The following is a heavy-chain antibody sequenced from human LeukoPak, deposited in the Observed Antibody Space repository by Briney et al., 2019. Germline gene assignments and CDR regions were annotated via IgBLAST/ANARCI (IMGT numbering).Heavy chain of an antibody. CDR3: AKVVQTGNSMFDY. CDR1: GFTFSSYA. CDR2: FSETNSGI. V-gene: IGHV3-23*01. D-gene: IGHD2/OR15-2a*01. Sequence: PGGSLRLSCAASGFTFSSYAMHWVRQAPGKGLEWVSGFSETNSGIYYADSVKGRFTISRDNSRNTLYLQMNSLGVEDTAIYFCAKVVQTGNSMFDYWGQGALVTVSS. J-gene: IGHJ4*01.